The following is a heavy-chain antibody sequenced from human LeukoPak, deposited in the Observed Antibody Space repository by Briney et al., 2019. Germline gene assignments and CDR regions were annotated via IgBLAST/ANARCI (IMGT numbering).Heavy chain of an antibody. CDR2: MNPNSGNT. Sequence: GASVKVSCKASGYTFTSYDINWVRQATGQGLEWMGWMNPNSGNTNYAQKLQGRVTMTTDTSTSTAYMELRSLRSDDTAVYYCARAPHIVGATELDYWGQGTLVTVSS. CDR1: GYTFTSYD. V-gene: IGHV1-18*01. D-gene: IGHD1-26*01. J-gene: IGHJ4*02. CDR3: ARAPHIVGATELDY.